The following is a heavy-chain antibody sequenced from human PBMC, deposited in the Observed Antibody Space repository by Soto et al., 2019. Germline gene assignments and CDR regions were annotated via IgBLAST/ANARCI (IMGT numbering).Heavy chain of an antibody. CDR3: ARSPGYSYGDY. CDR1: GYTFTSYA. CDR2: SNAGNGNT. V-gene: IGHV1-3*01. Sequence: QVQLVQSGAEVKKPGASVKVSCKASGYTFTSYAMHWVRQAPGQRLEGMGWSNAGNGNTKYSQKFQGRVTITRDTSASTAYMELSSLRSEDTAVYYCARSPGYSYGDYWGQGTLVTVSS. J-gene: IGHJ4*02. D-gene: IGHD5-18*01.